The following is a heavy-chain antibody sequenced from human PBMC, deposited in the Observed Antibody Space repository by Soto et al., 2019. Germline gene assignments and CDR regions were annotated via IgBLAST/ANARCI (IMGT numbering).Heavy chain of an antibody. CDR2: MYYSGST. J-gene: IGHJ1*01. D-gene: IGHD4-17*01. CDR3: AKGLYGDYSYFQH. Sequence: QVQLQEWGPGLVKPSETLSLTCTVSGASISGYYWTWIRQPPGKGLEWIGQMYYSGSTKYNPSLKSRVTISADTSKNQFSLRLSSVTAADTAVSYCAKGLYGDYSYFQHWGQGTLVTVSS. V-gene: IGHV4-59*01. CDR1: GASISGYY.